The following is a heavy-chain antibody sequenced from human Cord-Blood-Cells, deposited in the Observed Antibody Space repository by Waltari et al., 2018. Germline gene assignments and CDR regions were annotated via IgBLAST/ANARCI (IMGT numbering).Heavy chain of an antibody. CDR2: ISSSSSYI. J-gene: IGHJ3*02. CDR3: AREVRNYYGSGSYFMPDAFDI. V-gene: IGHV3-21*01. CDR1: GFTFSSYS. D-gene: IGHD3-10*01. Sequence: EVQLVESGGGLVKPGGSLRLSCAASGFTFSSYSMNWVRQAPGKGLEWVSSISSSSSYIDYAYSVKGRFTISRDNAKNSLYLQMNSLRAEDTAVYYCAREVRNYYGSGSYFMPDAFDIWGQGTMVTVSS.